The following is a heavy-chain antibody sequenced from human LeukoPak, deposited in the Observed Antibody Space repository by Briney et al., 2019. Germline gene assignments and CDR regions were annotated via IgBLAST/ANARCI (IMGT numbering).Heavy chain of an antibody. V-gene: IGHV4-30-2*01. CDR1: GGSISSGGYS. D-gene: IGHD6-19*01. CDR2: IYHSGST. Sequence: PSETLSLTCAVSGGSISSGGYSWSWIRQPPGKGLEWIGYIYHSGSTYYNPSLKSRVTISVDRSKNQFSLKLSSVTAADTAVYYCARGHSSGCYDYWGQGTLVTVSS. J-gene: IGHJ4*02. CDR3: ARGHSSGCYDY.